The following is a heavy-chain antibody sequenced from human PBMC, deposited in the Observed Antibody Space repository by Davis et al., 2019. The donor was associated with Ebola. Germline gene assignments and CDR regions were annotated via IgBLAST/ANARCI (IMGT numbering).Heavy chain of an antibody. D-gene: IGHD6-19*01. CDR3: AKVGYGWYYYFDS. CDR2: ISGAGGST. Sequence: GESLKISCAASGFTISSYGVSWVHQAPGKGLEWVSAISGAGGSTYYADSVKGRFTISRDNSKNTLTLQMDSLRAEDTAVYYCAKVGYGWYYYFDSWGPGTLVTVSS. V-gene: IGHV3-23*01. CDR1: GFTISSYG. J-gene: IGHJ4*02.